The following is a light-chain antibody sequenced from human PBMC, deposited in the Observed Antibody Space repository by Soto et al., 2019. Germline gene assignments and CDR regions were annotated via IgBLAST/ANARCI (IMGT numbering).Light chain of an antibody. J-gene: IGLJ2*01. CDR3: SSYTTSTTQV. V-gene: IGLV2-14*01. CDR2: EVR. Sequence: QSVLTQPASVSGSPGQSITISCTGTSSDVGSYNYVSWYQQHPGKAPKLMIYEVRNRPSGVSDRFSGSKSGKTASLTIFGLQAEDEAGYYCSSYTTSTTQVFGGGTKVTVL. CDR1: SSDVGSYNY.